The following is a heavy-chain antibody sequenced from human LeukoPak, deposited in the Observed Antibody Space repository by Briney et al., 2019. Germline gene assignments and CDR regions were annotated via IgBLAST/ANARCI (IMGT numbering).Heavy chain of an antibody. Sequence: GGSLRLSCAASGFTVSSYYMNWVRQAPGKGLEWVSVIYSGGSTYYADSVKGRFTISRDNSKNTLYLQMNSLRAEDTAVYYCAKDAKRTMMVVVPTGRPYYFDYWGQGTLVTVSS. D-gene: IGHD3-22*01. CDR3: AKDAKRTMMVVVPTGRPYYFDY. J-gene: IGHJ4*02. CDR1: GFTVSSYY. V-gene: IGHV3-53*01. CDR2: IYSGGST.